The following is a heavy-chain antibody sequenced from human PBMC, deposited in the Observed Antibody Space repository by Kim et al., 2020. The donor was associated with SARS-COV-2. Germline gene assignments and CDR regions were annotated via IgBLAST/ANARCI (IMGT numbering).Heavy chain of an antibody. CDR3: ARDRNIGSSYFDY. CDR1: GFSFSNYG. Sequence: GGSLRLSCVASGFSFSNYGMEWVRQAPGKGLEWVAVIWHDGSNKFYAQSVKGRFTISRDNSKNTLYLQMHSLTVEDTAVYYCARDRNIGSSYFDYWGQGTLVTVSS. D-gene: IGHD5-12*01. V-gene: IGHV3-33*01. J-gene: IGHJ4*02. CDR2: IWHDGSNK.